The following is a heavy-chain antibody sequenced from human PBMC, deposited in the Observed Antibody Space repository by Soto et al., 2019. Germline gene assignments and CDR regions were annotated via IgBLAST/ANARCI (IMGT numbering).Heavy chain of an antibody. CDR3: ARGGGYTASGGNSGFWFDP. CDR2: ISSSGSP. V-gene: IGHV4-31*03. J-gene: IGHJ5*02. Sequence: QVKLQESGPGLVKPSQTLSLTCTVSGDSMSSGGYFWVWIRQHPGKGLEWIGHISSSGSPNPTPSLKSRVSMSVDTSNNQFSLKLTSVTVADTAVYYCARGGGYTASGGNSGFWFDPWGQGTLVTVSS. CDR1: GDSMSSGGYF. D-gene: IGHD5-18*01.